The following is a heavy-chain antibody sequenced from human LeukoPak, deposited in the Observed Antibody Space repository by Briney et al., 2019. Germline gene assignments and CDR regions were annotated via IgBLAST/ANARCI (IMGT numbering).Heavy chain of an antibody. CDR2: ISSSSSYI. Sequence: GGSLRLSCAASGFTFSSYSMNWVRQAPGKGLEWVSSISSSSSYIYYADSVKGRFTISRDNAKDSLYLQMNSLRAEDTAVYYCARSGDSLLLYYFDYWGQGTLVTVSS. D-gene: IGHD2-15*01. J-gene: IGHJ4*02. V-gene: IGHV3-21*01. CDR1: GFTFSSYS. CDR3: ARSGDSLLLYYFDY.